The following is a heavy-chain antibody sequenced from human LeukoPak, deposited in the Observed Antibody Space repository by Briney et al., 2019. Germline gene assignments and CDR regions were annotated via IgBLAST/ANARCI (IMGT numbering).Heavy chain of an antibody. D-gene: IGHD5-18*01. CDR2: IIPILGIA. CDR3: ARDQGHNSSGYYAIWYAFDV. J-gene: IGHJ3*01. CDR1: GGTFNNYA. V-gene: IGHV1-69*04. Sequence: SVKVSCKASGGTFNNYAISWVRQAPGQGLEWMGRIIPILGIANYAQEFQGRLIITADKATSSAYMELSSLRSEDTAVYYCARDQGHNSSGYYAIWYAFDVWGQGTMVTVSS.